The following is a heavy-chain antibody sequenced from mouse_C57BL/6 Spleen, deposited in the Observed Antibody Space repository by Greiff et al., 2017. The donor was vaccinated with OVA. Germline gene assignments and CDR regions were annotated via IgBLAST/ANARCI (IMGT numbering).Heavy chain of an antibody. D-gene: IGHD1-1*01. CDR2: IDPEDGDT. CDR3: TFYYGSSYWYCDV. J-gene: IGHJ1*03. Sequence: VQLQQSGAELVRPGASVKLSCTASGFNIKDYYMHWVKQRPEQGLEWIGRIDPEDGDTEYAPKFQGKATMTADTSSNTAYLQLSSLTSEDTAVYYFTFYYGSSYWYCDVWGTGTTVTVSS. CDR1: GFNIKDYY. V-gene: IGHV14-1*01.